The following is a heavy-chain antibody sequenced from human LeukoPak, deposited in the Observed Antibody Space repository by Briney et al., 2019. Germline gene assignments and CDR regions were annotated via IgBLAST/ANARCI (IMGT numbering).Heavy chain of an antibody. CDR2: IYSSAGTI. Sequence: GGSLRLSCAASGFTFSSYEMNWVRQAPGKGLEWVSYIYSSAGTIYYADSVKGRFTISRDNAKNSLYLQMNSLRVEDTAVYYCAREGADGYNVGFDYWGQGTLVTVSS. D-gene: IGHD5-24*01. CDR1: GFTFSSYE. CDR3: AREGADGYNVGFDY. V-gene: IGHV3-48*03. J-gene: IGHJ4*02.